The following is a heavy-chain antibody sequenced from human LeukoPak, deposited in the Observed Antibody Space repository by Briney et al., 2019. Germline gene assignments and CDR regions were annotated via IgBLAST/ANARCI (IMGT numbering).Heavy chain of an antibody. J-gene: IGHJ4*02. CDR1: GDSISSHY. D-gene: IGHD5-18*01. CDR2: LYGNMRT. CDR3: ATIKRGDVYGYFDF. Sequence: PSETLSLTCTISGDSISSHYWGWLRQPPGKGLEWIAYLYGNMRTKDNPSLKGRVTLSADTSKNQHSLRLGSVTAADTAVYYCATIKRGDVYGYFDFWGQGILVTVSS. V-gene: IGHV4-59*11.